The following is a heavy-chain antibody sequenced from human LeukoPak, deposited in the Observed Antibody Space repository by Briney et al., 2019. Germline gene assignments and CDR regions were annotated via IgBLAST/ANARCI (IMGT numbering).Heavy chain of an antibody. J-gene: IGHJ4*02. Sequence: GGSLRLSCAASGFSFNSYWMTWVRQAPGRGLEWVSNIDRAGSDTYYVDPVKGRFTISRDNSKNSVYLQMNSLRAEDTAVYSCGRFGYVAGVDSWGPGTLVTVSS. CDR1: GFSFNSYW. CDR2: IDRAGSDT. V-gene: IGHV3-7*01. D-gene: IGHD6-19*01. CDR3: GRFGYVAGVDS.